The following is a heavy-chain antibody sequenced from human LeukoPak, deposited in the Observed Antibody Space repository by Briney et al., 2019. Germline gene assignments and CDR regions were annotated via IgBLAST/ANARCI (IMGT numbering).Heavy chain of an antibody. J-gene: IGHJ4*02. CDR2: FDPEDGET. CDR1: GYTLTELS. V-gene: IGHV1-24*01. D-gene: IGHD4-23*01. Sequence: ASVKVSCKVSGYTLTELSMHWVRQAPGKGLEWMGGFDPEDGETIYAQKFQGRVTMTEDTSTDTAYMELSSLRSEDTAVYYCATGPTVVTSSLYWGQGTLVTVSS. CDR3: ATGPTVVTSSLY.